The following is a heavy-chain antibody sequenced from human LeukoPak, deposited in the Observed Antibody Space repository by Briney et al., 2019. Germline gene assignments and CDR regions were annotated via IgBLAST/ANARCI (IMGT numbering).Heavy chain of an antibody. Sequence: GGSPRLSCAASGFTFSSNAMSWVRQAPGKGLEWVSAISDRGGSTYYADSVKGRLTISRDNSKNTLYLQMNSLRAEDTALYYCAKLYCSGGTCYWPDYWGQGTLVTVSS. CDR2: ISDRGGST. CDR3: AKLYCSGGTCYWPDY. CDR1: GFTFSSNA. V-gene: IGHV3-23*01. D-gene: IGHD2-15*01. J-gene: IGHJ4*02.